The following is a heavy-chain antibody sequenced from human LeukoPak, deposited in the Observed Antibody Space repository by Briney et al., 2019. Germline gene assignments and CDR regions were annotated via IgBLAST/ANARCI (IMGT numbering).Heavy chain of an antibody. V-gene: IGHV3-20*04. CDR3: AREAHPAYYDILTGYYAVRDAFDI. CDR1: GFTFDDYG. D-gene: IGHD3-9*01. CDR2: INWNGDST. J-gene: IGHJ3*02. Sequence: GGSLRLSCAASGFTFDDYGMSWVRQAPGKGLEWVSGINWNGDSTGYADSVKGRFTISRDNAKNSLYLQMNSLRAEDTALYYCAREAHPAYYDILTGYYAVRDAFDIWGQGTMVTVSS.